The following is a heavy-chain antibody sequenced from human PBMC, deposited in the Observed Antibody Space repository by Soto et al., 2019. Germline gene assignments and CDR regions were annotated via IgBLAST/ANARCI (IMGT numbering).Heavy chain of an antibody. D-gene: IGHD1-20*01. V-gene: IGHV2-70*13. Sequence: SGPTAGEPTETLTLTCTFSGFSLTIPGMCVSWIRQPPGKALEWLALIERDDDDKYYSTSLKTRLTISKDTPKNQVVLTMANMDPADTGTYYCARSIRGTRRFNGMDVLGQGTTVIVSS. CDR2: IERDDDDK. J-gene: IGHJ6*01. CDR3: ARSIRGTRRFNGMDV. CDR1: GFSLTIPGMC.